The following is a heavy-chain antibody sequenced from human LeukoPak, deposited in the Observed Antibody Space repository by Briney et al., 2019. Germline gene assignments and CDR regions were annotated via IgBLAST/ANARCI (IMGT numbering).Heavy chain of an antibody. J-gene: IGHJ4*02. V-gene: IGHV3-64*01. Sequence: GGSLRLSCAASGFTFSNYAMHWVRQAPGKGLEHVSATSSSGGSTSYANSVKGRFTISRDNSKNTVYLQMGSLRAEDMAVYYCARELWNGYCFWGQGALVTVSS. D-gene: IGHD3-3*01. CDR1: GFTFSNYA. CDR2: TSSSGGST. CDR3: ARELWNGYCF.